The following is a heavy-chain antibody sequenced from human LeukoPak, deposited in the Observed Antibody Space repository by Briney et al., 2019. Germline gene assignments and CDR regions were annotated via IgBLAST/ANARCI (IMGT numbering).Heavy chain of an antibody. D-gene: IGHD3-10*01. CDR1: GGSFSGYY. Sequence: NSSETLSLTCAVYGGSFSGYYWSWIRQPPGKGLEWIGEINHSGSTNYNPSLKSRVTISVDTSKNQFSLKLSSVTAADTAVYYRARMSRRFGLDYWGQGTLVTVSS. V-gene: IGHV4-34*01. J-gene: IGHJ4*02. CDR3: ARMSRRFGLDY. CDR2: INHSGST.